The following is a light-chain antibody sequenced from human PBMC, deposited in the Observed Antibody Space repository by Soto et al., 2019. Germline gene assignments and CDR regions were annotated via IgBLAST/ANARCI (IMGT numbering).Light chain of an antibody. J-gene: IGLJ1*01. Sequence: QSALSQPASVSGSPGQTITISCTGTSTDVGGYNAVSWYQHHPGKAPKLIIYEVTHRPSGVSDRFSASKSGNTASLTISGLQAEDEADYYCNSFRVSHLYVFGTGTQVTVL. CDR1: STDVGGYNA. CDR2: EVT. V-gene: IGLV2-14*01. CDR3: NSFRVSHLYV.